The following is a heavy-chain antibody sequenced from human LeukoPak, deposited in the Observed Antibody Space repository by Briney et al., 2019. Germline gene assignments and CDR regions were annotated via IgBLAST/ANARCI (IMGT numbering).Heavy chain of an antibody. Sequence: PGGSLRLSCAASGFSFGSFPRHRVRQTPDKGLAWVAVIASDGSNTYYADSVSGRFTISRDNSNNTLYLQLNSLRAEDTAVYYCVKDKNLDKTAYRREWGQGTLVTVSS. CDR1: GFSFGSFP. CDR3: VKDKNLDKTAYRRE. CDR2: IASDGSNT. D-gene: IGHD3-16*01. J-gene: IGHJ1*01. V-gene: IGHV3-30*04.